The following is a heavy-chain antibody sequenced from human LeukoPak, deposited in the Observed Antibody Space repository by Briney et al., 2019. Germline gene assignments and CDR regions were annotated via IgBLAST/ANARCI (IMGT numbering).Heavy chain of an antibody. Sequence: PSETLSLTCTVSGGSISSSSYSWGWIRQPPGKGLEWIGSIYYSGSTYYNPSLKSRVTISVDTSKNQFSLKLSSVTAADTAVYYCARHGATVTTIDFFYWGQGTLVTVSS. J-gene: IGHJ4*02. CDR2: IYYSGST. CDR1: GGSISSSSYS. CDR3: ARHGATVTTIDFFY. V-gene: IGHV4-39*01. D-gene: IGHD4-17*01.